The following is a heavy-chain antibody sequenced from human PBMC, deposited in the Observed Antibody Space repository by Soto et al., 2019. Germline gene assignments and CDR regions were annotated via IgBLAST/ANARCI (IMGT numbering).Heavy chain of an antibody. CDR3: ARGLRAVEYCSGGSCYSEFGHDYYYGMDV. CDR1: GYTFTNYG. J-gene: IGHJ6*02. D-gene: IGHD2-15*01. V-gene: IGHV1-18*01. Sequence: GASVKVSCKASGYTFTNYGITWVRQAPGQGLEWMGWISAYNGDTHYTQRLQGRVTMTTDTSTSTAYMELSRLRSDDTAVYYCARGLRAVEYCSGGSCYSEFGHDYYYGMDVWGQGTTVTVSS. CDR2: ISAYNGDT.